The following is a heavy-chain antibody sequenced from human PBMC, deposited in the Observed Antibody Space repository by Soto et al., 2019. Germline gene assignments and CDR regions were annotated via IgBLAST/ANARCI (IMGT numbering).Heavy chain of an antibody. V-gene: IGHV3-23*01. CDR1: GLTFNNYA. CDR3: AKVWYSGSGSGDY. J-gene: IGHJ4*02. D-gene: IGHD3-10*01. Sequence: EVQLLDSGGGLVQPGGSLRLSCAASGLTFNNYAMSWVRQAPGKGLEWVSAISNSGDSTYYADSVKGRFTISRDNSTNTLYLQMSSRRAEDTAVYYCAKVWYSGSGSGDYWGQGTLVTVSS. CDR2: ISNSGDST.